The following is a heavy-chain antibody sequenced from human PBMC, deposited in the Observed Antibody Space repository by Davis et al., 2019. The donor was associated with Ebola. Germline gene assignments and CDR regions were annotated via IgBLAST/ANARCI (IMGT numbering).Heavy chain of an antibody. D-gene: IGHD6-19*01. Sequence: PSETLSLTCTVSGGSISSSSYYWGWIRQPPGKGLEWIGYIYYSGSTNYNPSLKSRVTISVDTSKNQFSLKLSSVTAADTAVYYCARAPNSGWYRNGMDVWGQGTTVTVSS. CDR2: IYYSGST. V-gene: IGHV4-61*05. CDR1: GGSISSSSYY. J-gene: IGHJ6*02. CDR3: ARAPNSGWYRNGMDV.